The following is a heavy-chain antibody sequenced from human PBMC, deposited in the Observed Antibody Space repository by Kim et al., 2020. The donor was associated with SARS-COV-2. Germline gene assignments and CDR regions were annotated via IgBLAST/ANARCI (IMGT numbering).Heavy chain of an antibody. CDR1: GFPFSSHW. V-gene: IGHV3-7*01. CDR3: ARAGGESNWI. CDR2: IKPDGSEI. Sequence: GGSLRLSCAASGFPFSSHWMSWVRQAPGKGLEWVANIKPDGSEIWYVGSVKGRFTISRDNAKRSLYLQMNSLEAEDTAIYYCARAGGESNWIWGQGTLVT. D-gene: IGHD3-10*01. J-gene: IGHJ4*02.